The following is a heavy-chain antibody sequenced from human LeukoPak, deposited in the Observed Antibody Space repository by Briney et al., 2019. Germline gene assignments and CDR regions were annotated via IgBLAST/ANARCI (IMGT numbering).Heavy chain of an antibody. D-gene: IGHD3-22*01. V-gene: IGHV3-9*01. CDR3: AKDNARYYYDSSGYYYRSSLNYYYYYGMDV. Sequence: GGSLRLSCAASGFTFDDYAMHWVRHAPRKGLEWVSGISWNSGSRGYADSVKGRFTISRDNAKNSLYLQMNSLRAEDTALYYCAKDNARYYYDSSGYYYRSSLNYYYYYGMDVWGQGTTVTVSS. J-gene: IGHJ6*02. CDR1: GFTFDDYA. CDR2: ISWNSGSR.